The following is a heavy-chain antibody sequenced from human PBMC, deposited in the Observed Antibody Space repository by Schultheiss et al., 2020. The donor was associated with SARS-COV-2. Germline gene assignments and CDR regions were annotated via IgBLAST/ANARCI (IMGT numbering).Heavy chain of an antibody. CDR2: IYYSGST. V-gene: IGHV4-38-2*01. CDR3: ARGRITMIVVDGFDP. CDR1: GYSISSGYY. D-gene: IGHD3-22*01. Sequence: SQTLSLTCAVSGYSISSGYYWSWIRQPPGKGLEWIGYIYYSGSTYYNPSLKSRVTISVDTSKNQFSLKLSSVTAADTAVYYCARGRITMIVVDGFDPWGQGTLVTVSS. J-gene: IGHJ5*02.